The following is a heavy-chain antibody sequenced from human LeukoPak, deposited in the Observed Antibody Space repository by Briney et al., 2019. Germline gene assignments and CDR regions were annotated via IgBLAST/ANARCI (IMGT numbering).Heavy chain of an antibody. CDR2: INIDGSRT. J-gene: IGHJ4*02. Sequence: GGSLRLSCAASGFTFSSYWMHWVRQAPGKGLVWVSRINIDGSRTGYADSVEGRFTISRDNAKNTLYLQMNSLRAEDTAVYYCAKDNGIVAPSIPLDYWGQGTLVTVSS. CDR1: GFTFSSYW. D-gene: IGHD5-12*01. CDR3: AKDNGIVAPSIPLDY. V-gene: IGHV3-74*01.